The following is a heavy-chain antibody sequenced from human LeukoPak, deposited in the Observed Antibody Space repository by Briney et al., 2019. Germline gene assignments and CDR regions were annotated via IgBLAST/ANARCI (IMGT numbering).Heavy chain of an antibody. CDR1: GGTFSSYT. CDR2: IIPILGIA. Sequence: GASVKVSCKASGGTFSSYTISWVRQAPGQGLEWMGRIIPILGIANYAQKFQGRVTITADKSTSTAYMELSSLRSEDTAVYYCARDGITVTTPYYHGMDVWGQGTTVTVSS. D-gene: IGHD4-11*01. CDR3: ARDGITVTTPYYHGMDV. V-gene: IGHV1-69*04. J-gene: IGHJ6*02.